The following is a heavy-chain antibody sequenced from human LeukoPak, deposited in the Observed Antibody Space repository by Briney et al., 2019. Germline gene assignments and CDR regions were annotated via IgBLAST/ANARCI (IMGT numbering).Heavy chain of an antibody. D-gene: IGHD6-13*01. CDR3: ARDAVKYSSSWSAY. Sequence: SVKVSCKASRGTFSSYATSWVRQAPGQGLEWMGGIIPIFGTANYPQKFQGRVTITADESTSTAYMELSSLRSEDTAVYYCARDAVKYSSSWSAYWGQGALVTVSS. V-gene: IGHV1-69*13. J-gene: IGHJ4*02. CDR1: RGTFSSYA. CDR2: IIPIFGTA.